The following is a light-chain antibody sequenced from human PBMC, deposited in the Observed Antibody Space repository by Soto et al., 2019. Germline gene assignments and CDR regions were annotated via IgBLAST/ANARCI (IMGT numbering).Light chain of an antibody. CDR3: SSYTSSSTTNV. J-gene: IGLJ1*01. CDR2: DVS. V-gene: IGLV2-14*01. CDR1: SSDVGGYNY. Sequence: QSALTQPASVSGSPGQAITISCTGTSSDVGGYNYVSWYQQQPGKAPKLMIYDVSNRHSGVSNRFSGSKSGNTASLTISGPQAEDEADYYCSSYTSSSTTNVLGTGTKVTVL.